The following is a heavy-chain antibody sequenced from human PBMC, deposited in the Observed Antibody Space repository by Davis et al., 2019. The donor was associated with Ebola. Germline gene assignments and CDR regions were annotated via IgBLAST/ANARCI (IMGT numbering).Heavy chain of an antibody. CDR2: INAGNGNT. Sequence: ASVKVSCKASGYTFTGYAMHWVRQVPGQRLEWMGWINAGNGNTKYSKKFQGRVTITRDTSASTMYMDLTSLRSEDTAVYYCARGGELATIGFDYWGQGTLVTVSS. V-gene: IGHV1-3*01. D-gene: IGHD5-24*01. CDR3: ARGGELATIGFDY. CDR1: GYTFTGYA. J-gene: IGHJ4*02.